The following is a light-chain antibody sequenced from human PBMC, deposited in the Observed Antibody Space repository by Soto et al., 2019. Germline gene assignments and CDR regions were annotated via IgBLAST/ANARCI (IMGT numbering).Light chain of an antibody. CDR1: SSDVGGYNY. V-gene: IGLV2-14*01. J-gene: IGLJ2*01. CDR2: EVS. CDR3: SSYTSSSTVI. Sequence: SALTQPASVSGSPGQSITISCTGTSSDVGGYNYVSWYQQHPGKAPQLMIYEVSNRPSGVSNRFSGSKSGNTASLTISGLQAEDEADYYCSSYTSSSTVIFGGGTKLTVL.